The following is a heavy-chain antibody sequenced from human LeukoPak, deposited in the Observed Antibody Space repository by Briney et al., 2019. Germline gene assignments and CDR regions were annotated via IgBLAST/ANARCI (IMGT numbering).Heavy chain of an antibody. D-gene: IGHD6-6*01. Sequence: GASVKVSCKASGYTFTGYYMHWVRQAPGQGLEWMGIINPSGGSTSYAQKFQDRVTMTRDTSTSTVYMELSSLRSEDTAVYYCAREGSSGNWFDPWGQGTLVTVSS. CDR1: GYTFTGYY. V-gene: IGHV1-46*01. CDR3: AREGSSGNWFDP. J-gene: IGHJ5*02. CDR2: INPSGGST.